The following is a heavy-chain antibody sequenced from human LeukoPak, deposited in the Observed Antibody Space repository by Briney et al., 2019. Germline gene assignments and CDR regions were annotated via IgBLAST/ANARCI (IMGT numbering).Heavy chain of an antibody. D-gene: IGHD3-10*01. CDR3: ARTSRINMVLDP. J-gene: IGHJ5*02. CDR1: GGSISNTNW. V-gene: IGHV4/OR15-8*01. Sequence: SETLSLTCGVSGGSISNTNWWTWVRQPPGKGLEWIGEIYHSGSTNYNPSLKSRVTISVDKSKNQFSLKLSSVTAADTAAYYCARTSRINMVLDPWGQGTLVTVSS. CDR2: IYHSGST.